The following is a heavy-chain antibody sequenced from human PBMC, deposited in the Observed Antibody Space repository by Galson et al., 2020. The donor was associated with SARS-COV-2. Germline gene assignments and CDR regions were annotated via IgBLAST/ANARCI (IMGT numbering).Heavy chain of an antibody. CDR1: GFTFSNYN. J-gene: IGHJ6*03. CDR2: IGSGGGFI. Sequence: GGSLRLSCAASGFTFSNYNMNWVRQAPGKGLEWVSSIGSGGGFIYYADSVKGRFSISRDNAKNSLYLQMNSLRAEDTAVYFCGRGADCGGDCLRRGKYHYYYMDVWGKGTSVTVSS. D-gene: IGHD2-21*01. V-gene: IGHV3-21*01. CDR3: GRGADCGGDCLRRGKYHYYYMDV.